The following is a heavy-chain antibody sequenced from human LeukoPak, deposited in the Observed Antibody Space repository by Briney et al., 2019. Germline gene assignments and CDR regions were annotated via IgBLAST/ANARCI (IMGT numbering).Heavy chain of an antibody. J-gene: IGHJ4*02. CDR1: GGSVSNNNYY. D-gene: IGHD3-3*01. CDR2: GFYSGDT. V-gene: IGHV4-39*01. Sequence: SETLTLTCAVSGGSVSNNNYYWGWIRQPPGKGLEWIGSGFYSGDTYYSPSLESRVTISVDTSKNQFSLKLSSVTAADTAMYYCVRHNFRIGLYYFDYWGQGTQVTVSP. CDR3: VRHNFRIGLYYFDY.